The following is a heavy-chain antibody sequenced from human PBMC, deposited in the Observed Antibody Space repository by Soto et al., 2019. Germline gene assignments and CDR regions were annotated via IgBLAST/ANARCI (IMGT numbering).Heavy chain of an antibody. CDR2: SYYSGST. CDR3: ASGHYGSGSASPDAFDI. V-gene: IGHV4-31*03. CDR1: GGSISSGGYY. J-gene: IGHJ3*02. D-gene: IGHD3-10*01. Sequence: QVQLQESGPGQVTPSQTLSLTCTVSGGSISSGGYYWSWIRQYPGKGLEWIGYSYYSGSTYYNPSLKSRVPISSDTSKNQFSLRLRSVTAADTAVYYCASGHYGSGSASPDAFDIWGQGTLVTVSS.